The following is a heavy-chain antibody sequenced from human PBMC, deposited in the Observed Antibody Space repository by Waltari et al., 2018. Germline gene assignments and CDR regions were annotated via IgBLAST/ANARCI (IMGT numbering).Heavy chain of an antibody. CDR1: GFTFSDYL. V-gene: IGHV3-11*04. CDR3: ARISRGYYYMDV. Sequence: QLVESGGGLVKSGGSLSLSCAASGFTFSDYLMSWIRQAPGKGLEWVSYITTSDTPMYYADSVKGRFTISRDNANNSLYLQMNSLRAEDTAVYYCARISRGYYYMDVWGRGTTVTVSS. D-gene: IGHD6-6*01. CDR2: ITTSDTPM. J-gene: IGHJ6*03.